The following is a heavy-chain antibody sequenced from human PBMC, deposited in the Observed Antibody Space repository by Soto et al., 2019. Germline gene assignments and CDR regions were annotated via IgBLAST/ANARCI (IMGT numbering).Heavy chain of an antibody. Sequence: GGSLRLSCAASGFTFSSYAMSRVRQAPGKGLEWVSAISGSGGSTYYVDSVKGRFTISRDNSKNTLYLQMNSLRAEDTAVYYCAKSSYSGYDYFDYWGQGTLVTVSS. J-gene: IGHJ4*02. V-gene: IGHV3-23*01. D-gene: IGHD5-12*01. CDR3: AKSSYSGYDYFDY. CDR1: GFTFSSYA. CDR2: ISGSGGST.